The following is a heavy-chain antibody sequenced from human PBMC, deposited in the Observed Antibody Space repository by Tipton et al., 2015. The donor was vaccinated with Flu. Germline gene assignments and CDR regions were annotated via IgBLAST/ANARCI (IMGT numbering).Heavy chain of an antibody. D-gene: IGHD3-22*01. CDR1: GFTFTNAW. Sequence: GSLRLSCAASGFTFTNAWMSWVRQAPGKGLEWVGRIKSKTEGGTADYAAPVKGRFTISRDDSETTLYLQMNSLKIEDTAVYYCTTAYYYDPTGESVDHWGQGTLVTVSS. CDR3: TTAYYYDPTGESVDH. V-gene: IGHV3-15*01. J-gene: IGHJ4*02. CDR2: IKSKTEGGTA.